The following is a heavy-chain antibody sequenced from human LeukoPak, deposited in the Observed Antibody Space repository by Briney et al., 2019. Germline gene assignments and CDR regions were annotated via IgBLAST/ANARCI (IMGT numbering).Heavy chain of an antibody. V-gene: IGHV3-7*02. Sequence: PGGSLRLSCAASGFTFSSYWMSWVRQAPGKGLEWVANIKRDGSEKYYVDSVKGRFTISRDNAKNSLYLQMNSLRAEDTAVYYCARAVATIPNWFDLWGQGSRVTVSS. J-gene: IGHJ5*02. CDR1: GFTFSSYW. CDR3: ARAVATIPNWFDL. CDR2: IKRDGSEK. D-gene: IGHD5-12*01.